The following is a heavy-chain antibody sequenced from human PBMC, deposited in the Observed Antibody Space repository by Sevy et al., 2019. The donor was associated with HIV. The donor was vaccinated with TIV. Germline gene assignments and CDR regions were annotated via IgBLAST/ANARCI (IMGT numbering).Heavy chain of an antibody. CDR3: XXHEXGAKGSVEFDP. D-gene: IGHD2-15*01. V-gene: IGHV3-73*01. CDR2: IRSKANSYAT. J-gene: IGHJ5*02. Sequence: GGSLRLSCAASGFTFSGSAMHWVRQASGKGLEWVGRIRSKANSYATAYAASVKGRFTISRDDSKNTAYLQMNSLKTXXTAVYYCXXHEXGAKGSVEFDPWGQGTLVTVSS. CDR1: GFTFSGSA.